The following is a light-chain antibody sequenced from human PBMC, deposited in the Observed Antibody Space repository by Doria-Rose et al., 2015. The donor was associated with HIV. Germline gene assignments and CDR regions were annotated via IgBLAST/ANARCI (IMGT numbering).Light chain of an antibody. CDR2: EVS. J-gene: IGKJ3*01. V-gene: IGKV2D-29*02. CDR3: MQTILLPFT. Sequence: EIVLTQSPLSLSVTPGQPASISCRSSQSLVNSDGKTYLYWYLQKPGQFPQLLIYEVSNRFSGVPDRFSGSGSGTDFTLKISRVEPEDFGVYYCMQTILLPFTFGPGTTVDIK. CDR1: QSLVNSDGKTY.